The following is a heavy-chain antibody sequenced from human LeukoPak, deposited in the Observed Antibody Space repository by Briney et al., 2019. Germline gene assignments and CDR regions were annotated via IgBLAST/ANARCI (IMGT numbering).Heavy chain of an antibody. CDR2: IYYSGST. D-gene: IGHD3-3*01. Sequence: SETLSLTCTVSGGSISSHYWSWIRQPPGKGLEWIGYIYYSGSTNYNPSLKSRVTISVDTSKNQFSLKLSSVTAADTAVYYCARGRYYDFWSGYFGWFDPWGQGTLVTASS. CDR3: ARGRYYDFWSGYFGWFDP. CDR1: GGSISSHY. V-gene: IGHV4-59*11. J-gene: IGHJ5*02.